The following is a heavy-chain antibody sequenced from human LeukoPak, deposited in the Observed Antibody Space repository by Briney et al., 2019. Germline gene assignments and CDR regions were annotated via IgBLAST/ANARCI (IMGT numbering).Heavy chain of an antibody. CDR2: ISSSSNSI. V-gene: IGHV3-21*01. D-gene: IGHD3-22*01. J-gene: IGHJ4*02. Sequence: GGSLRLSCAASGFTFSSYSMNWVRQAPGKGLEWVSSISSSSNSIYYADSVKGRFTISRDNAKNSLYLQMNSLRAEDTAVYYCARELMGLTMIVVVNPIDYWGQGTLVTVSS. CDR3: ARELMGLTMIVVVNPIDY. CDR1: GFTFSSYS.